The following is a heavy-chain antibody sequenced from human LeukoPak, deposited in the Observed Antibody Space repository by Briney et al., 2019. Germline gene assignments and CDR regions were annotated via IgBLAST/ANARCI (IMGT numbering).Heavy chain of an antibody. Sequence: AASVKVSCKASGYTFTSYGISWVRQAPGQGLEWMGWISAYNGNTNYAQKLQGRVTMTTDTSTSTAYMELRSLRSDDTAVYYCARDANGVYYNWFDPWGQGTLVTVSS. CDR3: ARDANGVYYNWFDP. D-gene: IGHD2-8*01. J-gene: IGHJ5*02. V-gene: IGHV1-18*01. CDR2: ISAYNGNT. CDR1: GYTFTSYG.